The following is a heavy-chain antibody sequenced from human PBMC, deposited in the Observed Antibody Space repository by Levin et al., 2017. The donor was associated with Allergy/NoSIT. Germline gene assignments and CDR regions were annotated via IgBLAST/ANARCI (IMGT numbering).Heavy chain of an antibody. Sequence: ASVKVSCKASGYTFTSYGISWVRQAPGQGLEWMGWISAYNGNTNYAQKLQGRVTMTTDTSTSTAYMELRSLRSDDTAVYYCARGRYDFWSGYYPFDYWGQGTLVTVSS. V-gene: IGHV1-18*01. D-gene: IGHD3-3*01. CDR2: ISAYNGNT. CDR1: GYTFTSYG. J-gene: IGHJ4*02. CDR3: ARGRYDFWSGYYPFDY.